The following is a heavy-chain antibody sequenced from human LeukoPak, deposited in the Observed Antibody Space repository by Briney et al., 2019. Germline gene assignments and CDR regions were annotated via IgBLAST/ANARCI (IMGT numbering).Heavy chain of an antibody. Sequence: ASVKVSCKASGYMFTTYGISWVRQAPRQGLEWMGWISTGTGDTNYAQKFQDRVTMTIDTSANTAHMELRSLRSDDTAVYYCARAGAGALLIWFLGDGMDVWGQGTTVTVSS. V-gene: IGHV1-18*01. CDR1: GYMFTTYG. CDR3: ARAGAGALLIWFLGDGMDV. D-gene: IGHD1-26*01. J-gene: IGHJ6*02. CDR2: ISTGTGDT.